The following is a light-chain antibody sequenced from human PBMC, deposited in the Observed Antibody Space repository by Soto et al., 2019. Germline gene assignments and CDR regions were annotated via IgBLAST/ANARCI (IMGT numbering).Light chain of an antibody. Sequence: ALTQPASVSGSPGQSITISCTGTSSDVGDHNSVSWYQQQPGKAPKLMIYAVSNRPSGVSNRFSGSKSGNTASLTISGLQAEDEADYYCGSYTTSITVIFGGGTKVTVL. CDR2: AVS. CDR3: GSYTTSITVI. CDR1: SSDVGDHNS. J-gene: IGLJ2*01. V-gene: IGLV2-14*03.